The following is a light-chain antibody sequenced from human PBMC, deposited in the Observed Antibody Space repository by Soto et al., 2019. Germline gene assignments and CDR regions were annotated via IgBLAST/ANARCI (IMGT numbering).Light chain of an antibody. CDR3: QEYDRFPCT. Sequence: DIQMTQSPSTLSASVGATVTITCRASQSSSNCLAWYQQKPGQAPKLLIHKSSTLESGGPPRFSGSGSGTEFSLTISSLQPDDFATVYCQEYDRFPCTFGQGTKLYIK. V-gene: IGKV1-5*03. J-gene: IGKJ2*02. CDR2: KSS. CDR1: QSSSNC.